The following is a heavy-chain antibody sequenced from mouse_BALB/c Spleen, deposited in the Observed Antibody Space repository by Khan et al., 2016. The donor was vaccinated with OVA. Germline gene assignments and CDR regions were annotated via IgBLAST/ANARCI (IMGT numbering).Heavy chain of an antibody. CDR3: ARTGGYFAV. D-gene: IGHD4-1*01. CDR1: GYNFTNYG. J-gene: IGHJ1*01. CDR2: INTYTGEP. V-gene: IGHV9-3-1*01. Sequence: QIQLVQSGPELKKPGETVKISCKASGYNFTNYGMNWVKQAPGKGLKWMGWINTYTGEPTYADDFKGRFAFSLDTSASTAYLQINNLKNEDTATYFSARTGGYFAVWGAGTTVTVSS.